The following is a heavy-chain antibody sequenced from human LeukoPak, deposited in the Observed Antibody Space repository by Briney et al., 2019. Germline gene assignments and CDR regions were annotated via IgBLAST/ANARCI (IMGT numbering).Heavy chain of an antibody. D-gene: IGHD2-2*03. V-gene: IGHV3-74*01. J-gene: IGHJ4*02. CDR1: GFIFSNYW. Sequence: GGSLRLSCEASGFIFSNYWMHWVRQVPGEGLVWVSHINSDGSSTTYADFVKGRFTISRDNAKNTLYLQMNSLRAEDTAVYYCARDGYCSSGTCYGKDYWGQGTLVTVSS. CDR2: INSDGSST. CDR3: ARDGYCSSGTCYGKDY.